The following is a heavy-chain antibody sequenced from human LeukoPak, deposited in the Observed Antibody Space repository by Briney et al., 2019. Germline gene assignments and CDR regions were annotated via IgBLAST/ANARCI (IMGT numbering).Heavy chain of an antibody. D-gene: IGHD2-2*01. J-gene: IGHJ6*02. Sequence: GGSLTLSCAASGFTFSNYAMNWVRQAPGKGLESVSAISGSGTRTYYADSVKGRFTISRDNSKNTLYLQMNSLRAEDTAVYYCAKVGDLVVPPYYYYGMDVWGQGTTVTVSS. CDR1: GFTFSNYA. CDR2: ISGSGTRT. CDR3: AKVGDLVVPPYYYYGMDV. V-gene: IGHV3-23*01.